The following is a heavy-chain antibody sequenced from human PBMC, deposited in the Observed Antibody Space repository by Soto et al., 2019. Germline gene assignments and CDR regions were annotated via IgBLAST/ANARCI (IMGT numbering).Heavy chain of an antibody. V-gene: IGHV1-18*01. Sequence: QVQLVQSGDEVKKPGASVKVSCKASGYTFNRYGLSWVRQAPGQGLEWMGWISGYNGNIKNAQKFQDRVTMTTDTSTSTAYMELRSLRSDDTAVYYCARHGATIWNGMDVWGQGTTVTVSS. CDR2: ISGYNGNI. CDR1: GYTFNRYG. J-gene: IGHJ6*02. CDR3: ARHGATIWNGMDV. D-gene: IGHD2-2*01.